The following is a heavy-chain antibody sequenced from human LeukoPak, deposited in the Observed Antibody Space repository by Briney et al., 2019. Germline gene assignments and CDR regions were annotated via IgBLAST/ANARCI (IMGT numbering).Heavy chain of an antibody. Sequence: PSETLSLTCTVSGGSISHSNYYWVWIRQPPGKGLEWIGSIYYSGSTYYSPSLKSRVTISVDTSKNQFSLKLSSVTAADTAVYYCARDYRYYYDSSGYYIWGQGTLVTVSS. V-gene: IGHV4-39*07. D-gene: IGHD3-22*01. J-gene: IGHJ4*02. CDR3: ARDYRYYYDSSGYYI. CDR2: IYYSGST. CDR1: GGSISHSNYY.